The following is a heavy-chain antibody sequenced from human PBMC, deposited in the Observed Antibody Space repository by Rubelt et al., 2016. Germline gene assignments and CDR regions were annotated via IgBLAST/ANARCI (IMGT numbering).Heavy chain of an antibody. CDR3: TRSHYFFDY. CDR1: GDTFSKYW. V-gene: IGHV3-7*04. Sequence: EVQLVESGGALVQPGGSLRLSCVASGDTFSKYWMAWVRQAPGKGPEWVANINEDGSEKYYVDSVKGRFTISRYNDQNSLYLQRFSQSAEDTAVYYCTRSHYFFDYWGQGTLVTVSS. CDR2: INEDGSEK. J-gene: IGHJ4*02.